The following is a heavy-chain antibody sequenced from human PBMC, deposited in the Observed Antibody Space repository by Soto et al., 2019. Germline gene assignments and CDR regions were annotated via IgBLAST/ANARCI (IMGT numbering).Heavy chain of an antibody. J-gene: IGHJ5*02. D-gene: IGHD5-18*01. CDR3: AKAGGYSYGQTFDP. V-gene: IGHV3-30*18. CDR2: ISYDGSNK. Sequence: PGGSLRLSCAASGFTFSSYGMHWVRQAPGKGLEWVAVISYDGSNKYYADSVKGRFTISRDNSKNTLYLQINSLRAEDTAVYYCAKAGGYSYGQTFDPWGQGTLVTVSS. CDR1: GFTFSSYG.